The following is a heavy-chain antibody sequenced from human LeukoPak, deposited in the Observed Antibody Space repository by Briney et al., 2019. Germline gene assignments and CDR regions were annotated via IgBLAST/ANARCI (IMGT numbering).Heavy chain of an antibody. CDR2: INPNSGGT. D-gene: IGHD6-19*01. CDR3: ARSAGIAVAGAAAY. Sequence: ASVKVSCKASGYTFSGYNMHWVRQAPGQGLEWMGWINPNSGGTNYAQKFQGRITITRDTSTSTGNMELSGLRSDDTAVYYCARSAGIAVAGAAAYWGQGTLVTVSS. CDR1: GYTFSGYN. V-gene: IGHV1-2*02. J-gene: IGHJ4*02.